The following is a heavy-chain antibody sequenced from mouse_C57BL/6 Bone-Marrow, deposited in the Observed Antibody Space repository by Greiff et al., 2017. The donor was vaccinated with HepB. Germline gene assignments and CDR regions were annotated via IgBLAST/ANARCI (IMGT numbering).Heavy chain of an antibody. CDR3: ARHPMDY. CDR2: IDPSDSYT. Sequence: QQPGAELVMPGASVKLSCKASGYTFTSYWMHWVKQRPGQGLEWIGEIDPSDSYTNYNQKFKGKSTLTVDKSSSTAYMQLSSLTSEDSAVYYCARHPMDYWGQGTSVTVSS. CDR1: GYTFTSYW. J-gene: IGHJ4*01. V-gene: IGHV1-69*01.